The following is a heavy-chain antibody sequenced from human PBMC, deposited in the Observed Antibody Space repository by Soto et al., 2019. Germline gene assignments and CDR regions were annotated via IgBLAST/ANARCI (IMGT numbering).Heavy chain of an antibody. Sequence: ESGGGLVKPGGSLRLSCAASGFTFSDYYMSWIRQAPGKGLEWVSYISSSGSTIYYADSVKGRFTISRDNAKNSLYLQMNSLRAEDTAVYYCARESSFGVAHIDAFDIWGQGTMVTVSS. CDR1: GFTFSDYY. CDR2: ISSSGSTI. CDR3: ARESSFGVAHIDAFDI. J-gene: IGHJ3*02. D-gene: IGHD3-3*01. V-gene: IGHV3-11*01.